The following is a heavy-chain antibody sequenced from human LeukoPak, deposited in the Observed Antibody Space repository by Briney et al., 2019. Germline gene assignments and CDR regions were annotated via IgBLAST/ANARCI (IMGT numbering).Heavy chain of an antibody. CDR2: ISSSGNTI. CDR3: ARGPSIAARYDAFDI. CDR1: EFTFTSYE. D-gene: IGHD6-6*01. J-gene: IGHJ3*02. Sequence: AGGSLRLSCAASEFTFTSYELNWVRQAPGKGLEGVSYISSSGNTISYADSVKGRFTISRDNAKISLYLQVISLRAEDTDDYYCARGPSIAARYDAFDIWGQGTMVTVSS. V-gene: IGHV3-48*03.